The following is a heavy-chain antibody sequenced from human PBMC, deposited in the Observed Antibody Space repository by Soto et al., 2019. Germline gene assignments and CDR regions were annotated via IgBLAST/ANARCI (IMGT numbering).Heavy chain of an antibody. CDR1: GGSISRYY. CDR3: ARLRCSGGSCYSRYFQH. Sequence: QVQLQESGPGLVKPSETLSLTCTVSGGSISRYYWSWIRQPPGKGLEWIGYIYYSGSTNYNPSLKSRATRSVDTSKSQFSLKLSSVTAADTAVYYCARLRCSGGSCYSRYFQHWGQGTLVTVSS. D-gene: IGHD2-15*01. CDR2: IYYSGST. V-gene: IGHV4-59*08. J-gene: IGHJ1*01.